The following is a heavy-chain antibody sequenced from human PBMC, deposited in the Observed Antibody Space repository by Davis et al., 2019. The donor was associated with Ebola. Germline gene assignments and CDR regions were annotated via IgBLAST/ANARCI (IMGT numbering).Heavy chain of an antibody. J-gene: IGHJ6*02. Sequence: GGSLRLSCAASGFTFSSYWMSWVRQAPGKGLEWVANIKQDGSEKYYVDSVKGRFTISRDNAKNTLYLQMNSLRAEDTAVYYCARDPTPYYDFWSGYHYYYYYGMDVWGQGTTVTVSS. CDR2: IKQDGSEK. CDR3: ARDPTPYYDFWSGYHYYYYYGMDV. CDR1: GFTFSSYW. V-gene: IGHV3-7*01. D-gene: IGHD3-3*01.